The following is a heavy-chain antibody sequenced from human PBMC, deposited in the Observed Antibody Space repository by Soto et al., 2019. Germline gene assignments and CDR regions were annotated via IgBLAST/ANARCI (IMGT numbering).Heavy chain of an antibody. D-gene: IGHD6-13*01. CDR2: INYSGRT. Sequence: SETLSLTCTVSGGSISDSSHYWAWIRQPPGKGLEWIATINYSGRTYYNPSLRSRVTISVDTSKNQFSLKLSSVTAADTAVYYCARHVSYSSSWYLAGMDVWGHGTTVTVSS. CDR1: GGSISDSSHY. J-gene: IGHJ6*02. CDR3: ARHVSYSSSWYLAGMDV. V-gene: IGHV4-39*01.